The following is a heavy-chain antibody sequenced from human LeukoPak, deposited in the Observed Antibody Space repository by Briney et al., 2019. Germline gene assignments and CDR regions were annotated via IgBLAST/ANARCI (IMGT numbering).Heavy chain of an antibody. CDR3: ARVPGRNVLRYLEASSNWFDP. J-gene: IGHJ5*02. V-gene: IGHV1-2*02. CDR2: INPNSGGT. Sequence: GASVKVSCKASGYTFTGHYMHWVRQAPGQGLEWMGWINPNSGGTNYAQKFQGRVTMTRDTSISTAYMELSRLRSDDTAVYYCARVPGRNVLRYLEASSNWFDPWGQGTLVTVSS. CDR1: GYTFTGHY. D-gene: IGHD3-9*01.